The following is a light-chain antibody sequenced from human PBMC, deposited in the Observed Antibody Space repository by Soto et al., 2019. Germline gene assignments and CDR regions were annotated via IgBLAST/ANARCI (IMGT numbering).Light chain of an antibody. V-gene: IGLV1-44*01. CDR3: AAWDDSLNGVV. CDR2: SNN. CDR1: SSNIGSNT. J-gene: IGLJ2*01. Sequence: QSVLTQPPSASGTPGQRVTISCSGSSSNIGSNTVNSYQQLPGTAPKLIIYSNNQRPSGVLDRFSGYKSGTSASLAIGGLQSEDEADYYCAAWDDSLNGVVFGGGTQPTVL.